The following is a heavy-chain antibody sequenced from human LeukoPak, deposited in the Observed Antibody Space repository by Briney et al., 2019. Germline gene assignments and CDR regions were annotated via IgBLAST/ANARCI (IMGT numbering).Heavy chain of an antibody. Sequence: SSETLSLTCTVSGGSISSYYWSWIRQPPGKGLEWIGYIYYSGSTYYNPSLKSRVTISVDTSKNQFSLKLSSVTAADTAVYYCAGDCSGGSCFDPWGQGTLVTVSS. CDR3: AGDCSGGSCFDP. V-gene: IGHV4-59*06. CDR2: IYYSGST. J-gene: IGHJ5*02. D-gene: IGHD2-15*01. CDR1: GGSISSYY.